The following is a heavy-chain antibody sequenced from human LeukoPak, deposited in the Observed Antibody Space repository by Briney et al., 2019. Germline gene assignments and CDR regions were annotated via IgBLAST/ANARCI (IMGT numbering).Heavy chain of an antibody. J-gene: IGHJ4*02. Sequence: PGASLRLSCAASGFTFSSYAMSWVRQAPGKGLEWVSAISGSGGSTYYADSVKGRFTISRDNSKSTLYLQMNSLRAEDTAVYYCAKVLAVAGSEDYWGQGTLVTVSS. D-gene: IGHD6-19*01. CDR1: GFTFSSYA. CDR3: AKVLAVAGSEDY. V-gene: IGHV3-23*01. CDR2: ISGSGGST.